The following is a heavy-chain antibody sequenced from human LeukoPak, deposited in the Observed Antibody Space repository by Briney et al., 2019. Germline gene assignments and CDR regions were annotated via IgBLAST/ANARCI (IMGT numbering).Heavy chain of an antibody. Sequence: SETLSLTCTVSGGSFSSGSYYWSWLPQPPGKGLEWIGYIYYSGSTNSNPSLKSRVTISVDTSKNQFSMKLSSVTAADTAVYYCERDPNSSYYYGSGSPYGMDVWGQGTTVTVSS. CDR2: IYYSGST. V-gene: IGHV4-61*01. CDR1: GGSFSSGSYY. J-gene: IGHJ6*01. CDR3: ERDPNSSYYYGSGSPYGMDV. D-gene: IGHD3-10*01.